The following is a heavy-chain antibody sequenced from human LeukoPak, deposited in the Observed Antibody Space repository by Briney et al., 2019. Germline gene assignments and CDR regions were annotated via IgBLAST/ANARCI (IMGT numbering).Heavy chain of an antibody. CDR1: GFTFSSYS. J-gene: IGHJ4*02. CDR3: ARDVGKACFDY. D-gene: IGHD2-15*01. CDR2: ISSSSVYI. Sequence: PGGSLRLSCAASGFTFSSYSMKWVRQAPGKGLEWVSSISSSSVYIDYADSVKGRFTISRDNAKNSLYLQMASLRAEDTAVYYCARDVGKACFDYWGQGTLVTVSS. V-gene: IGHV3-21*01.